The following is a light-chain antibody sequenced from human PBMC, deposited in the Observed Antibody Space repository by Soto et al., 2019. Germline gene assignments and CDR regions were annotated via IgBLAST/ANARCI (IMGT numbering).Light chain of an antibody. Sequence: QSVLTQPASVSGSPGQSITISCTGTSSDVGGYNYVSWYQQHPGKAPKLMIYEVSHRPSGVSNRFSGSKSGNTASLTISGLQAEDEADYYCSSYTSSSTRGVFGTGTKVTVL. CDR2: EVS. V-gene: IGLV2-14*01. CDR1: SSDVGGYNY. J-gene: IGLJ1*01. CDR3: SSYTSSSTRGV.